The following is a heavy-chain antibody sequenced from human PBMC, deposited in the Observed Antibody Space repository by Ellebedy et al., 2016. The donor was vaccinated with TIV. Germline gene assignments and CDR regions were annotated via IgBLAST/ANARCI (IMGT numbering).Heavy chain of an antibody. CDR3: AKEGYSSGWYGLDY. V-gene: IGHV3-48*01. J-gene: IGHJ4*02. CDR2: ISSSSSTI. D-gene: IGHD6-19*01. Sequence: GESLKISXAASGFTFSSYSMNWVRQAPGKGLEWVSYISSSSSTIYYADSVKGRFTISRDNSKNTLYLQMNSLRAEDTAVYYCAKEGYSSGWYGLDYWGQGTLVTVSS. CDR1: GFTFSSYS.